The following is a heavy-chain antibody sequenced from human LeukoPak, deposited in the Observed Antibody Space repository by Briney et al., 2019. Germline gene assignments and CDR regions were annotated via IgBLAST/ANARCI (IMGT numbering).Heavy chain of an antibody. J-gene: IGHJ5*02. CDR1: GFTFSSYS. Sequence: GSLRLSCAASGFTFSSYSMNWVRQPPGKGLEWIGEINHSGSTNYNPSLKSRVTISVDTSKKQFSLKLNSVTAADTAVYYCARHYGPWGQGTLVTVSS. CDR3: ARHYGP. D-gene: IGHD3-16*01. CDR2: INHSGST. V-gene: IGHV4-34*01.